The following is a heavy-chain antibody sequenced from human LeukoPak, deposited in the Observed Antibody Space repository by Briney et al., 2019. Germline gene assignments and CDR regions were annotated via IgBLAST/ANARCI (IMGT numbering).Heavy chain of an antibody. J-gene: IGHJ4*02. D-gene: IGHD2-2*01. CDR3: AKGPSPGYCSNTSCYYDY. Sequence: GGSLRLSCAASGFRFNNYAMSWVRQAPGKGLEWVTAISDNGGSTYYADSVKGRFTISRDNSKDTLYLQMNSLRGDDTAVYHCAKGPSPGYCSNTSCYYDYWGQGTLVTVSS. CDR2: ISDNGGST. V-gene: IGHV3-23*01. CDR1: GFRFNNYA.